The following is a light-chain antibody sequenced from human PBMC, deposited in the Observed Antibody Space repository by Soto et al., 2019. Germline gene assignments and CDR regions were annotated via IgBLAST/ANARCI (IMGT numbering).Light chain of an antibody. J-gene: IGLJ1*01. V-gene: IGLV1-44*01. Sequence: VLTQPPSASGTPGQRVTISCSGSSSNIGSNTVNWYQQLPGTAPKLLIYSNNQRPSGVPDRFSGSKSGTSASLAISGLQSEDEADYYCAAWDDSLNGYYVFGTGNKVTVL. CDR3: AAWDDSLNGYYV. CDR1: SSNIGSNT. CDR2: SNN.